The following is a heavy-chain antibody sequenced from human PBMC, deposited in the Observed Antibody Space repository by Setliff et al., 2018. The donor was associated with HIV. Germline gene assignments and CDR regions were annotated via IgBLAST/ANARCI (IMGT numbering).Heavy chain of an antibody. CDR3: ATAGVLADPLFPLYVHDFYDH. D-gene: IGHD2-21*01. V-gene: IGHV4-59*06. J-gene: IGHJ5*02. CDR1: GGSISSYY. CDR2: IYYSGST. Sequence: PSETLSLTCTVSGGSISSYYWSWIRQHPGKGLEWIGYIYYSGSTYYNPSLKSRVTISVDTSKNQFSLKLSSVTAADTAVYYCATAGVLADPLFPLYVHDFYDHWGQGTLVTV.